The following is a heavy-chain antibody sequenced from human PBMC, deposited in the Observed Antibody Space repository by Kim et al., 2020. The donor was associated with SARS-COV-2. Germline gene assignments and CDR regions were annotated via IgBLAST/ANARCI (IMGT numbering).Heavy chain of an antibody. CDR1: GGSISSGGYY. CDR2: IYYSGST. CDR3: ARDSKYYYDSSGYYIFDY. Sequence: SETLSLTCTVSGGSISSGGYYWSWIRQHPGKGLEWIGYIYYSGSTYYNPSLKSRVTISVDTSKNQFSLKLSSVTAADTAVYYCARDSKYYYDSSGYYIFDYWGQGTLVTVSS. J-gene: IGHJ4*02. D-gene: IGHD3-22*01. V-gene: IGHV4-31*03.